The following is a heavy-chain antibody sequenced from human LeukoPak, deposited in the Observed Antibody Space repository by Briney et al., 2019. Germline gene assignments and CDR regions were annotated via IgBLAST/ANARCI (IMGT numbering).Heavy chain of an antibody. CDR2: ISYDGSNK. D-gene: IGHD6-19*01. Sequence: GGSLRLSCAASGFTFSSYGMHWVRQAPGKGLEWVAVISYDGSNKYYADSVKGRFTISRDNSKNTLYLQMNSLRAEDTAAYYCATQWPDYWGQGTLVTVSS. V-gene: IGHV3-30*03. CDR1: GFTFSSYG. J-gene: IGHJ4*02. CDR3: ATQWPDY.